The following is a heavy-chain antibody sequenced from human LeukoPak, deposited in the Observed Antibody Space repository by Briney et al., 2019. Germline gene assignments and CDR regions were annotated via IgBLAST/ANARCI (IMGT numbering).Heavy chain of an antibody. J-gene: IGHJ3*02. Sequence: GGSLRLSCAASGFTFSSYAMSWVRQAPGKGLEWVSAISGSGGSTYYADSVKGRFTISRDNSKNTLYLQMNSLRAEDTAVYYCAKDKSRGDFWSGYNAFDIWGQGTMAIVSS. CDR1: GFTFSSYA. D-gene: IGHD3-3*01. V-gene: IGHV3-23*01. CDR3: AKDKSRGDFWSGYNAFDI. CDR2: ISGSGGST.